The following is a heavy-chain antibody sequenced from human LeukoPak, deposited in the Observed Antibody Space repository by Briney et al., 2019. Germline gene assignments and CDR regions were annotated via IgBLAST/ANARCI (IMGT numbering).Heavy chain of an antibody. CDR1: GLTVTNAW. Sequence: GGSLRLSCSASGLTVTNAWMNWVRQAPGEGLDWVGRIASKTDGGATDYAAPVKGRFTISRGDSKNTLNLQMNSLKTEDAAVYYCTTGIRGDWGQGTLVTVSS. CDR3: TTGIRGD. V-gene: IGHV3-15*07. J-gene: IGHJ4*02. CDR2: IASKTDGGAT. D-gene: IGHD3-10*01.